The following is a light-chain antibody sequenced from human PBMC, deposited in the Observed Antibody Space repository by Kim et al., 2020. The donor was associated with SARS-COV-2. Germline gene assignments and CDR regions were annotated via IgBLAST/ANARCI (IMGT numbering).Light chain of an antibody. J-gene: IGKJ5*01. CDR3: QEYEAYPVT. V-gene: IGKV1-5*03. Sequence: APVGDRVTITCRASQTISTNLVWYQQKPGKAPKVLIYKASTLESGVPSRFSGSGSGTEFTLTISRLQPDDSASYYCQEYEAYPVTFGQGTRLEIK. CDR1: QTISTN. CDR2: KAS.